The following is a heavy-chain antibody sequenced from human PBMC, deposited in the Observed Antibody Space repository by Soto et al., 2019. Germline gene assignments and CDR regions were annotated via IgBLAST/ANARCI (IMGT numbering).Heavy chain of an antibody. V-gene: IGHV4-61*01. CDR3: ARDPGVEMATIFLRARGGFDI. D-gene: IGHD5-12*01. CDR1: GGSVSSGRYY. CDR2: FYYSGNT. J-gene: IGHJ3*02. Sequence: QVQLQESGPGLVKPSETLSLTCTVSGGSVSSGRYYWSWIRQPPGKGLEWIGYFYYSGNTKYNPSLKSRVTISEDTSKNPFSLRLSSVTAADTAVYYCARDPGVEMATIFLRARGGFDIWGQGTMVTVSS.